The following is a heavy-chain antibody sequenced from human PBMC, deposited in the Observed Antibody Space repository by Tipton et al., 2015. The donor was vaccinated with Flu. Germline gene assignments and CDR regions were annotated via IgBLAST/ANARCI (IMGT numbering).Heavy chain of an antibody. V-gene: IGHV3-9*03. D-gene: IGHD2-8*01. J-gene: IGHJ6*02. CDR2: VSWDSGNM. CDR3: AKEEGRQMGYGLEV. Sequence: SLRLSCAASGFTFGDYAMHWVRQPPGKGLEWVAGVSWDSGNMGYANSVKGRFTISRDNAKNSLYLEMNSLRGEDLALYYCAKEEGRQMGYGLEVWGHGTKV. CDR1: GFTFGDYA.